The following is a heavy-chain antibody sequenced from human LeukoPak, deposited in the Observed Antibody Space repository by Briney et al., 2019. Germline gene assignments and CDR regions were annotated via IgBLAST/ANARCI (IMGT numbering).Heavy chain of an antibody. CDR2: FYDSGTT. CDR1: GGSIRNSVYY. V-gene: IGHV4-39*01. Sequence: PSETLSLTCSVSGGSIRNSVYYWGWIRQPPGKGLEWIGAFYDSGTTYYNPSLMSRVTISVDTSKNHLSLKLTSVTAADTAVYYFARHTFHSSETPRGAVDIWGQGTMATVSS. J-gene: IGHJ3*02. D-gene: IGHD3-22*01. CDR3: ARHTFHSSETPRGAVDI.